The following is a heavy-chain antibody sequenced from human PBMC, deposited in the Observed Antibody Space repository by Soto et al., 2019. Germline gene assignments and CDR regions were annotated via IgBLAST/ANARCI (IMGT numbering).Heavy chain of an antibody. CDR2: INHSGST. D-gene: IGHD5-12*01. CDR1: GGSFSGYY. V-gene: IGHV4-34*01. J-gene: IGHJ5*02. CDR3: ARSILVATITVWFDP. Sequence: SETLSLTCAVYGGSFSGYYWSWIRQPPGKGLEWIGEINHSGSTNYNPSLKSRVTISVDTSKNQFSLKLSSVTAADTAVYYCARSILVATITVWFDPWGQGTLVTVSS.